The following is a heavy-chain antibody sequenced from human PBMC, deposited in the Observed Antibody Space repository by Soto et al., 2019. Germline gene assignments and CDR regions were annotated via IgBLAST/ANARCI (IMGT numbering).Heavy chain of an antibody. Sequence: SETLSLTCTVSGDSISSSSYYWGWIRQPPGKGLEWVGSIYYSGSTYYNPSLKSRVTISVDTSKNQFSLKLSSVTAADTAVYYCARDDSDRSYYYGMDVWGQGTTVTVSS. D-gene: IGHD3-22*01. CDR2: IYYSGST. J-gene: IGHJ6*02. CDR3: ARDDSDRSYYYGMDV. CDR1: GDSISSSSYY. V-gene: IGHV4-39*02.